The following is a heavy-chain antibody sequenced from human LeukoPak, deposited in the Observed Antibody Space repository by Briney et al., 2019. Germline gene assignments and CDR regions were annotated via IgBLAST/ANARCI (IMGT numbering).Heavy chain of an antibody. CDR1: GFTFSSYW. CDR3: ARKYYYDSSGYTN. D-gene: IGHD3-22*01. J-gene: IGHJ4*02. CDR2: IKQDGSEK. V-gene: IGHV3-7*01. Sequence: SGGSLRLSCAASGFTFSSYWMSWVRQAPGKGLEWVANIKQDGSEKYYVDSVKGRFTISRDNAKNSLYLQMNSLRAEDTAVYYCARKYYYDSSGYTNWGQGTLVTVSS.